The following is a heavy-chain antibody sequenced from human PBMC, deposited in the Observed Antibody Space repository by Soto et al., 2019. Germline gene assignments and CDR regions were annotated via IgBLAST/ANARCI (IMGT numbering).Heavy chain of an antibody. Sequence: GGSLRLSCAASGFTFSSYAMSWVRQAPGKGLEWVSAISGSGGSTYYADSVKGRFTISRDNSKNTLYLQMNSLRAEGTAVYYCAKSHSSSWYPYFDYWGQGTLVTVSS. D-gene: IGHD6-13*01. CDR2: ISGSGGST. J-gene: IGHJ4*02. CDR3: AKSHSSSWYPYFDY. CDR1: GFTFSSYA. V-gene: IGHV3-23*01.